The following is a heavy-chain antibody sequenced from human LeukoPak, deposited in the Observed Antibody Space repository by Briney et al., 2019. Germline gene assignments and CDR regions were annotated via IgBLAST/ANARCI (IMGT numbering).Heavy chain of an antibody. V-gene: IGHV1-2*02. Sequence: ASVKVSCKASGYTFTSYGISWVRQAPGQGLEWMGWINPNSGGTNYAQKFQGRVTMTRDTSISTAYMELSRLRSDDTAVYYCARDSGDIVVVPACCGDYWGQGTLVTVSS. CDR3: ARDSGDIVVVPACCGDY. D-gene: IGHD2-2*01. CDR1: GYTFTSYG. J-gene: IGHJ4*02. CDR2: INPNSGGT.